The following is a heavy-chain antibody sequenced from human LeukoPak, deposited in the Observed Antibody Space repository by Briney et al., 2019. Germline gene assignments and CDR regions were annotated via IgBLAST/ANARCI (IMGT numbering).Heavy chain of an antibody. J-gene: IGHJ3*02. D-gene: IGHD2-8*02. V-gene: IGHV4-4*07. CDR2: NYDSGRT. CDR1: GVSISSYY. Sequence: SGTLSLTCSVAGVSISSYYWSWIRQPAGKGLEWIGHNYDSGRTNYNPSLKSRVTMSVDTSKNQFSLKVTSVTAADTAVYYCARVGTGGIYAFDIWGQGTMVTVSS. CDR3: ARVGTGGIYAFDI.